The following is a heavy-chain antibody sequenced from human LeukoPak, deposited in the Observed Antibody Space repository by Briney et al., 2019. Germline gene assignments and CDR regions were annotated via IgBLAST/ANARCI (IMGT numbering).Heavy chain of an antibody. CDR2: INNDGTAT. Sequence: GGSLTLSCPASGFTFHYFWMHWVRQVPGKGLVWVSGINNDGTATYYADSVKGRFTISRDNAKNTVCLQMNGLRAEDTTVYYCATVSEYWGEGTLVTVSS. V-gene: IGHV3-74*01. CDR3: ATVSEY. CDR1: GFTFHYFW. J-gene: IGHJ4*02.